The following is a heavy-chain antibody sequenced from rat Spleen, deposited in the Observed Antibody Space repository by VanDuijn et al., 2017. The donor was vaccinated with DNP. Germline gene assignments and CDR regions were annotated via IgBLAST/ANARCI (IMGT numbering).Heavy chain of an antibody. J-gene: IGHJ2*01. CDR1: GFTFSLYY. CDR2: ISTSGSRT. CDR3: TRPRLNYGGNYYFDH. V-gene: IGHV5-25*01. D-gene: IGHD1-11*01. Sequence: EVQLVESGGGLVQPGRSLKLSCTASGFTFSLYYMAWVRQAPKKDLEWVATISTSGSRTYFPDSVKGRFTVSRDNAKSSLYLQMNSLRSEDTATYFCTRPRLNYGGNYYFDHWGQGVMVTVSS.